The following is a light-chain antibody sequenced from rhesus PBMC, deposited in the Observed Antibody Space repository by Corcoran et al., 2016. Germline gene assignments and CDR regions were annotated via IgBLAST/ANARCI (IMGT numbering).Light chain of an antibody. CDR1: QSLLDSEDGNTY. V-gene: IGKV2S20*01. J-gene: IGKJ3*01. CDR3: MQGIEYPFT. CDR2: EVS. Sequence: EIVMTQTPLSLPVTPGEPASISCRSSQSLLDSEDGNTYLEWYLQKPGQSPQPFLYEVSNRASGVPDRVSGSGSDTDFTLKISRVEAEDVGVYYCMQGIEYPFTFGPGTKLDVK.